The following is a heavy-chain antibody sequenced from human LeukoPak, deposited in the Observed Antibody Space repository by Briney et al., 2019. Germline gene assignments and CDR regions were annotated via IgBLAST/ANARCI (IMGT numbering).Heavy chain of an antibody. CDR1: GYTFTGYY. V-gene: IGHV1-2*02. Sequence: ASVKVSCKASGYTFTGYYMHWVRQAPGQGLEWMGWINPNSGGTNYAQKFQGRVTMTRDTSISTAYMELSRLRSEDTAVYYCATQEMATNYFDYWGQGTLVTVSS. D-gene: IGHD5-24*01. CDR2: INPNSGGT. J-gene: IGHJ4*02. CDR3: ATQEMATNYFDY.